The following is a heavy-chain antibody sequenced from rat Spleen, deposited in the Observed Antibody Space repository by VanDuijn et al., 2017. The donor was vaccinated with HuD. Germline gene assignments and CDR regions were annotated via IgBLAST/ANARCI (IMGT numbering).Heavy chain of an antibody. J-gene: IGHJ3*01. CDR2: ISNDGGTT. D-gene: IGHD1-6*01. CDR3: ARPATDRGNWFAY. CDR1: GFTFSDYA. Sequence: EVQLVESGGGLVQPGNSLKLSCAASGFTFSDYAMAWVRQAPGKGLEWVSSISNDGGTTYYPDSVKGRFTISRDNAENTVYLQMNSLRSEDTATYYCARPATDRGNWFAYWGQGTLVTVSS. V-gene: IGHV5S23*01.